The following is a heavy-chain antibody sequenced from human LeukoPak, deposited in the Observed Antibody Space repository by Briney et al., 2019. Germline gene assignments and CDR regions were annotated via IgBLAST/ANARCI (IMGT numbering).Heavy chain of an antibody. J-gene: IGHJ4*02. CDR1: GGSISSYY. Sequence: NPSETLSLTCTVSGGSISSYYWSWIRQPAGKGLEWIGRIYTSGSTNYNPSLKSRVTISVDTYKNQFSLKLSSVTAADTAVYYCARGPRRGSTSCPSDYWGQGTLVTVSS. CDR2: IYTSGST. D-gene: IGHD2-2*01. CDR3: ARGPRRGSTSCPSDY. V-gene: IGHV4-4*07.